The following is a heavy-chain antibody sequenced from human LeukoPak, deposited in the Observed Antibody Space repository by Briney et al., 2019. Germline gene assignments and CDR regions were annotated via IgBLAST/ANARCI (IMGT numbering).Heavy chain of an antibody. V-gene: IGHV3-23*01. CDR1: GFTFRTYA. Sequence: GGSLRLSCAASGFTFRTYAMSWVRQAQGKGLEWVSAISGTGGSTFYADSVKGRFTISRDNSKNTLFLQMNSLRADDMAVYYCAESSGAFPYYFDHWGQGTLVTVSS. J-gene: IGHJ4*02. CDR3: AESSGAFPYYFDH. D-gene: IGHD2-15*01. CDR2: ISGTGGST.